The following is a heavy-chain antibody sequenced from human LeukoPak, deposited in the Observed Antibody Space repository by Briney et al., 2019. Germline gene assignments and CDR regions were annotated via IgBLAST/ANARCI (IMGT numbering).Heavy chain of an antibody. Sequence: PGGSLRLSCAASGFTFSSYWMSWVRQAPGKGLEWVSYISSSSSTIYYADSVKGRFTISRDNAKNSLYLQMNSLRAEDTAVYYCARSNYYDSRVFDYWGQGTLVTVSS. J-gene: IGHJ4*02. V-gene: IGHV3-48*01. CDR3: ARSNYYDSRVFDY. D-gene: IGHD3-22*01. CDR1: GFTFSSYW. CDR2: ISSSSSTI.